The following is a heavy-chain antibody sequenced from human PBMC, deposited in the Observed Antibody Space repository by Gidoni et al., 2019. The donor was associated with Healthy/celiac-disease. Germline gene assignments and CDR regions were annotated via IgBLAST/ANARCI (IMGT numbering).Heavy chain of an antibody. CDR2: ISYDGSNK. CDR3: GGGGYVGGAYFGY. V-gene: IGHV3-30*03. J-gene: IGHJ4*01. D-gene: IGHD2-21*01. Sequence: QVQLVESGGGVVQPGRSLRLSCAASGFTFSRYGMHWVRQAPGKGLEWVAVISYDGSNKYYGDSVKGRFTISRDNSKNTLYLQMNSLEAEGTGVYYSGGGGYVGGAYFGYWGQGTLVTVSS. CDR1: GFTFSRYG.